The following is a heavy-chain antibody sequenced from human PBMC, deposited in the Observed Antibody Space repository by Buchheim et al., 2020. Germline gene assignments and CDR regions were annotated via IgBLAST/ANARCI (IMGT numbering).Heavy chain of an antibody. CDR3: AKDPVVEVAATSWFDP. CDR2: ISGSGNKT. Sequence: EVHLLESGGSLVQPGGSLRLSCAASGFTFSNYAMNWVRQAPEKGLEWVSGISGSGNKTYHADSVKGRFTISRDNSKNTLYLQMNSLRAEDTAVYYCAKDPVVEVAATSWFDPWGQGTL. D-gene: IGHD2-15*01. CDR1: GFTFSNYA. V-gene: IGHV3-23*01. J-gene: IGHJ5*02.